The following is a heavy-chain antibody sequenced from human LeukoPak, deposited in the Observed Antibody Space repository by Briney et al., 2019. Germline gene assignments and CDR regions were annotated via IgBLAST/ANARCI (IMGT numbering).Heavy chain of an antibody. CDR3: ARDSLDQQLFNQGWFDP. D-gene: IGHD6-13*01. J-gene: IGHJ5*02. CDR1: GGSISSGDYY. CDR2: ISNRGGS. Sequence: PLETLSLTCTVSGGSISSGDYYWSWLRQHPGKGLEWIAYISNRGGSYYNPSLKSRVTLSVDTSKNLFSLKLTSVTAADTAVYYCARDSLDQQLFNQGWFDPWGQGTLVTVSS. V-gene: IGHV4-31*03.